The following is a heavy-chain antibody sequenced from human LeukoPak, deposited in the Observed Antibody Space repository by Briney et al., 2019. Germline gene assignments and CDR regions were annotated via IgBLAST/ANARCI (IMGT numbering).Heavy chain of an antibody. CDR2: ISAYDGYT. Sequence: ASVKVSCKASGYIFTKYGFTWVRQAPGQGLEWMGWISAYDGYTNHAQKFQGRVTMTTDVSTSTAYMELRSLRSDDTAVYYCARGGWKQRNYYMDVWGKGTTVTVSS. V-gene: IGHV1-18*01. D-gene: IGHD6-19*01. J-gene: IGHJ6*03. CDR1: GYIFTKYG. CDR3: ARGGWKQRNYYMDV.